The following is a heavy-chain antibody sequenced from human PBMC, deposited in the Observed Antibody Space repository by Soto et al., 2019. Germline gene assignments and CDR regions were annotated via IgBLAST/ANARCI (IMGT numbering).Heavy chain of an antibody. CDR3: AREEITTPTLAY. Sequence: QVQLVESGGGVVQPGRSLRLSCAASGFTFSTYGMHWVRQAPGKGLEWVAVMWYDGGNKYYADSVKGRFTFSRDNSKNTLYLQLNSLRADDTAVYYCAREEITTPTLAYWGQGTLVTVSS. CDR1: GFTFSTYG. J-gene: IGHJ4*02. D-gene: IGHD4-4*01. V-gene: IGHV3-33*01. CDR2: MWYDGGNK.